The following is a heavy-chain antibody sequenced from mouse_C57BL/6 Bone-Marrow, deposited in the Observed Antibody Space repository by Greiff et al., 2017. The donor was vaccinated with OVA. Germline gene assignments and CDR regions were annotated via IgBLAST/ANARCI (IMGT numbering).Heavy chain of an antibody. CDR1: GYTFTSYW. Sequence: QVQLQQPGAELVRPGSSVKLSCKASGYTFTSYWMDWVKQRPGQGLEWIGNIYPSDSETHYKQKFKDKATLTVDKSSSTAYMQLSSLTSEDAAVYYSARGRPLCGEAYWGQGTTLTVSS. D-gene: IGHD6-2*01. CDR3: ARGRPLCGEAY. V-gene: IGHV1-61*01. J-gene: IGHJ2*01. CDR2: IYPSDSET.